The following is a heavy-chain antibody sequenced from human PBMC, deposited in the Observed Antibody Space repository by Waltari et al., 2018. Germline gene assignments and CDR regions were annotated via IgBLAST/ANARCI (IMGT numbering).Heavy chain of an antibody. CDR1: GGSISSYY. V-gene: IGHV4-59*01. CDR3: ARSPWIQLWRYYGMDV. D-gene: IGHD5-18*01. Sequence: QVQLQESGPGLVKPSETLSLTCTVSGGSISSYYWSWIRQPPGKGLEWIGYIYYSGRTNYNPSLKSRVTISVDTSKNQFSLKLSSVTAADTAVYYCARSPWIQLWRYYGMDVWGQGTTVTVSS. CDR2: IYYSGRT. J-gene: IGHJ6*02.